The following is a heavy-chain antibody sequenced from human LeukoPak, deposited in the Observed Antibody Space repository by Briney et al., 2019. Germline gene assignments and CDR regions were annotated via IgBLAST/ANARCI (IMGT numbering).Heavy chain of an antibody. Sequence: SETLSLTCTVSGGSISSSSYYWGWIRQPPGKGLEWIGSIYYSGSTYYNPSLKSRVTISVDTSKNQFSLKLSSVTAADTAVYYCARTTEGYCRGRSCYSYYYYMDVWGKGTTVTVSS. CDR1: GGSISSSSYY. CDR2: IYYSGST. J-gene: IGHJ6*03. V-gene: IGHV4-39*07. CDR3: ARTTEGYCRGRSCYSYYYYMDV. D-gene: IGHD2-15*01.